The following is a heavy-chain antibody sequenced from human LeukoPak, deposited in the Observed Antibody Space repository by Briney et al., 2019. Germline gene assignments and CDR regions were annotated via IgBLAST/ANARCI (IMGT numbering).Heavy chain of an antibody. D-gene: IGHD3-3*01. CDR3: ATTDFWRGHFDF. Sequence: GGSLRLSCAASRFTFSSYAMSWVRQAPGKGLEWVSAISGSGGSTYYADSVKGRFTISRDNSKNSLYLQMNSLRAEDTAVYYCATTDFWRGHFDFWGQGTLVTVSS. V-gene: IGHV3-23*01. CDR1: RFTFSSYA. CDR2: ISGSGGST. J-gene: IGHJ4*02.